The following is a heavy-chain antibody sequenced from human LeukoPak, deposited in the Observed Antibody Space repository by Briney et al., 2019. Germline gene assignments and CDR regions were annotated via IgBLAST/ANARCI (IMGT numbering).Heavy chain of an antibody. V-gene: IGHV3-30*18. D-gene: IGHD2-2*01. J-gene: IGHJ3*02. CDR1: GFTFSSYG. Sequence: GGSLRLSCAASGFTFSSYGMHWVRQAPGKGLEWVAVISYDGSNKYYADSVKGRFTISRDNSKNTLYLQMNSLRAEDTAVYYCAKEISDGYCSSTSCYHDAFDIWGQGTMVTVSS. CDR3: AKEISDGYCSSTSCYHDAFDI. CDR2: ISYDGSNK.